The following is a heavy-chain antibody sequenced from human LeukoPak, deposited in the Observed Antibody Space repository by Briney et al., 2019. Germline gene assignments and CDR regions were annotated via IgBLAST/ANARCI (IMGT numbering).Heavy chain of an antibody. Sequence: GGSLRLSCAAPGFTFSAFSINWVGQAQGKGLEWVSTIRIISITIYYADSVKGRFTISRDNAKNSLYLQMNSLRAEDTAVYYCARDHTTIPSSLWFGELSTGTYYYYYGMDVWGQGTTVTVSS. V-gene: IGHV3-48*01. CDR2: IRIISITI. CDR3: ARDHTTIPSSLWFGELSTGTYYYYYGMDV. J-gene: IGHJ6*02. D-gene: IGHD3-10*01. CDR1: GFTFSAFS.